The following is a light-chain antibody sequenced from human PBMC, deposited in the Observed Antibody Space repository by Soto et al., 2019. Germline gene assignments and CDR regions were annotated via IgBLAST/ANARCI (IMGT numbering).Light chain of an antibody. CDR1: QSISSW. Sequence: DIQMTQSPSTLSASVGDRATITCRASQSISSWLAWYQQKPGKALKLLIYKASSLESGVPSRFRESGSYKKLTLTTSGLQPDDFGTNYCQQYNSYCSTVGRGTKVDIK. CDR2: KAS. V-gene: IGKV1-5*03. CDR3: QQYNSYCST. J-gene: IGKJ2*01.